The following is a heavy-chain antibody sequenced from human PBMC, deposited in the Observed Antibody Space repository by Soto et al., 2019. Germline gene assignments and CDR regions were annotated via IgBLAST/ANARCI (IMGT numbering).Heavy chain of an antibody. CDR3: AKDFGLAGTTYYYYGMDV. J-gene: IGHJ6*02. CDR1: RAAFSKFI. V-gene: IGHV1-69*13. D-gene: IGHD1-7*01. Sequence: GASVKVSCKASRAAFSKFIVTWVRQAPGLGLEWVGGIIPIFGTANYAQKFQGRVTITADESTSTSYMEVNSLRAEDTAVYYCAKDFGLAGTTYYYYGMDVWGQGTTVTVSS. CDR2: IIPIFGTA.